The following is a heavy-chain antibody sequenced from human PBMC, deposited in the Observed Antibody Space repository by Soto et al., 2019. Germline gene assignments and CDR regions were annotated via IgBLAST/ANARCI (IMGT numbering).Heavy chain of an antibody. J-gene: IGHJ6*02. CDR1: GFTFSSYA. D-gene: IGHD2-15*01. CDR2: ISGSGGST. V-gene: IGHV3-23*01. Sequence: GGSLRLSCAASGFTFSSYAMSWVRQAPGKGLEWVSAISGSGGSTYYADSVKGRFTISRDNSKNTLYLQMNSLRAEDTAVYYCAKELMSKGSGKGRYYYGMDVWGQGTTVTVSS. CDR3: AKELMSKGSGKGRYYYGMDV.